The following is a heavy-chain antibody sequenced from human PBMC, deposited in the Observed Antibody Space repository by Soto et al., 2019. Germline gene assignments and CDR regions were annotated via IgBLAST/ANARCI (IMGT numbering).Heavy chain of an antibody. CDR1: GFTFNTFW. V-gene: IGHV3-7*03. J-gene: IGHJ4*02. Sequence: GGSLRLACAASGFTFNTFWMSWVRQSPGKGLEWVANIKHDGSETYYVDSVKGRFTISRDNAKNSLFLQMNTLRTEDTAVYYCARDFATHCSGSTCYPYAYWGQGALVTVSS. D-gene: IGHD2-15*01. CDR2: IKHDGSET. CDR3: ARDFATHCSGSTCYPYAY.